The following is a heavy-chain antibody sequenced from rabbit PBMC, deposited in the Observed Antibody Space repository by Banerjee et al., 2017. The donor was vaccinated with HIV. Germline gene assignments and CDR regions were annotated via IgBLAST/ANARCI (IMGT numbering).Heavy chain of an antibody. D-gene: IGHD3-1*01. V-gene: IGHV1S7*01. J-gene: IGHJ4*01. Sequence: QLKESGGGLVQPGGSLKLSCKASGFDFSTYYMSWVRQAPGKGLEWIAYIYPDYDSTDYASWVNGRFTISFDNAQNTVFLQMTSLTAADTATYFCARDPYAAVGSDFNLWGPGTLVTVS. CDR1: GFDFSTYY. CDR3: ARDPYAAVGSDFNL. CDR2: IYPDYDST.